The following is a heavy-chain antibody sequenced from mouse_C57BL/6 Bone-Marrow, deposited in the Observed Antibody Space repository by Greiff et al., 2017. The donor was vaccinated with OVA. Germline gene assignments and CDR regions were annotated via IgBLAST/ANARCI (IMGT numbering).Heavy chain of an antibody. Sequence: QVQLQQPGAVLVMPGASVKLSCKASGYTFTSYWMHWVKQRPGQGLEWIGEIDPSDSYTNYNQKFKGKSTLTVDKSSSTAYMQLSSLTSEDSAVYYCARGDAYFDYWGQGTTLTVSS. V-gene: IGHV1-69*01. J-gene: IGHJ2*01. CDR3: ARGDAYFDY. CDR2: IDPSDSYT. D-gene: IGHD3-3*01. CDR1: GYTFTSYW.